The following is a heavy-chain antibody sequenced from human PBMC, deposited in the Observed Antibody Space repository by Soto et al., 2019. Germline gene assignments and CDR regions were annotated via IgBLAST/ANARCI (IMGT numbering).Heavy chain of an antibody. CDR1: GGTFSSYT. V-gene: IGHV1-69*02. Sequence: ASVKVSCKASGGTFSSYTISWVRQAPGQGLEWMGRIIPILGIANYAQKFQGRVTITADKSTSTAYMELSSLRSEDTAVYYCASAFLTIFEPGALNWFDPWGQGTLVTVSS. D-gene: IGHD3-3*01. CDR3: ASAFLTIFEPGALNWFDP. CDR2: IIPILGIA. J-gene: IGHJ5*02.